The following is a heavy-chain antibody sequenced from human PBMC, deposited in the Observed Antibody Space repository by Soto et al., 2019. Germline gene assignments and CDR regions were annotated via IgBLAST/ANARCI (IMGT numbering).Heavy chain of an antibody. D-gene: IGHD4-4*01. Sequence: KPSETLSLTCTVSGGSISSNYWSWIRQPAGKGLEWIGRMHSSGSTNYNPSLKSRVTMSVDTSKNQFSLKMSSVTAADTAVYYCASLPTVSSSALWGQGILVTVSS. CDR1: GGSISSNY. CDR2: MHSSGST. J-gene: IGHJ4*02. CDR3: ASLPTVSSSAL. V-gene: IGHV4-4*07.